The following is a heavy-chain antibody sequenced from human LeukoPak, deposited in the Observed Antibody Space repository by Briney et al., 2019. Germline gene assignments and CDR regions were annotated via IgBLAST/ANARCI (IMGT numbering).Heavy chain of an antibody. CDR1: GFTFSSYA. D-gene: IGHD3-10*01. J-gene: IGHJ5*02. CDR3: ARGGSGIQDINNWFDP. V-gene: IGHV3-64*01. Sequence: GGSLRLSCAASGFTFSSYAMHWVRQAPGKGLEYVSAISSNGGSTYYANSVKDRFSISRDNSKNTLYLQMGSLRAEDMAVYCCARGGSGIQDINNWFDPWGQGTLVTVSS. CDR2: ISSNGGST.